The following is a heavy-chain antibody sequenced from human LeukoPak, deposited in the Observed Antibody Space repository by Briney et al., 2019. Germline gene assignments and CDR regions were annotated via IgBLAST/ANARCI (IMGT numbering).Heavy chain of an antibody. CDR2: IHKSGST. CDR3: ARGSSLGELLGFDY. J-gene: IGHJ4*02. CDR1: GDSISTYY. D-gene: IGHD1-26*01. Sequence: SETLSLTCTVSGDSISTYYWSWIRQPAGKGMEWIGRIHKSGSTDYNPSLKSRVTMSLDTSKNQFALKLNSMTAEDTAVYYCARGSSLGELLGFDYWGQGTLVTVSS. V-gene: IGHV4-4*07.